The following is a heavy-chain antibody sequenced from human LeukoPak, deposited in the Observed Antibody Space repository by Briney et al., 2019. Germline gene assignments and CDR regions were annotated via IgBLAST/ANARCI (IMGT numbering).Heavy chain of an antibody. CDR2: IDPNSGGT. CDR1: GYTVNGYY. J-gene: IGHJ6*03. Sequence: ASVNVSCKASGYTVNGYYMHWVRQAPGQGLEWMGWIDPNSGGTNYAQKFQGRVTMTRDTSISTAYMELSRLRSDDTAVYYCARSTSAVVYYYMDVWGKGTTVTVSS. CDR3: ARSTSAVVYYYMDV. D-gene: IGHD4-23*01. V-gene: IGHV1-2*02.